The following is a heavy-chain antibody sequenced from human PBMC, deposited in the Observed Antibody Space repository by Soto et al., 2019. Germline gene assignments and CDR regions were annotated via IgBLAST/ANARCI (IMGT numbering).Heavy chain of an antibody. CDR2: ISSSGHLI. J-gene: IGHJ6*02. CDR3: ATGMGPQNSALDF. V-gene: IGHV3-21*06. D-gene: IGHD1-26*01. Sequence: GGSLRLSCAASGFTFNNYNMNWVRQAPGTGLEWVSSISSSGHLIYYADSVTGRFTISRDNAKNSLFLQMSSLRADDTAVYYCATGMGPQNSALDFWGQGTTVTVSS. CDR1: GFTFNNYN.